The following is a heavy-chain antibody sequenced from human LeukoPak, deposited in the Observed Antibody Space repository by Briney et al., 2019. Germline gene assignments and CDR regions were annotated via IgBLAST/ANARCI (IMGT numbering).Heavy chain of an antibody. J-gene: IGHJ4*02. CDR1: GFTFSSYA. V-gene: IGHV3-23*01. CDR2: ISGSGGST. D-gene: IGHD3-22*01. Sequence: GGSLRLSCAASGFTFSSYAMSWVRQAPGKGLEWVSAISGSGGSTYYADSVKGQFTISRDNSKNTLYLQMNSLRAEDTAVYYCATGSGYYWADYWGQGTLVTVSS. CDR3: ATGSGYYWADY.